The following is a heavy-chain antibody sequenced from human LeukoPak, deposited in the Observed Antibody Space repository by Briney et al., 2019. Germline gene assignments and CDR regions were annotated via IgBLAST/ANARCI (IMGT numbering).Heavy chain of an antibody. V-gene: IGHV1-69*13. J-gene: IGHJ3*02. CDR2: IIPIFGTA. Sequence: ASVKVSSKASGGTFSSYAISWVRQAPGQGLEWMGGIIPIFGTANYAQKFQGRVTITADESTSTAYMELSSLRSEDTAVYYCARDYGGNSDAFDIWGQGTMVTVSS. CDR3: ARDYGGNSDAFDI. CDR1: GGTFSSYA. D-gene: IGHD4-23*01.